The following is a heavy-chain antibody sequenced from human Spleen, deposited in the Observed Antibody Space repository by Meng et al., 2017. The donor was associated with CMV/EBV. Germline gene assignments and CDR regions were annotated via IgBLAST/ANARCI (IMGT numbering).Heavy chain of an antibody. CDR2: IYHSGST. D-gene: IGHD6-6*01. CDR3: ATYSTSSSGWFDP. CDR1: GGSISSSNW. J-gene: IGHJ5*02. Sequence: SKTLSLTCAVSGGSISSSNWWSWVRQPPGKGLEWIGEIYHSGSTNYNPSLKSRLTISVDKSKNQFSLKLSSVTAADTAVYYCATYSTSSSGWFDPWGQGTLVTVSS. V-gene: IGHV4-4*02.